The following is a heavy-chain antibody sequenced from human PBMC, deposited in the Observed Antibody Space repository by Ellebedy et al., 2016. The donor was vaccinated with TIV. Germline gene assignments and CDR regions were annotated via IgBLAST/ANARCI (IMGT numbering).Heavy chain of an antibody. Sequence: GESLKISCAASGFAVSSNYMTWVRQAPGRGLEWVSLIYRDGNTNYADSVRGRFTISRDSSKNTLDLQMNSLRAEDTAVYYCARIKIWCSFELWGQGTVVTVSS. CDR2: IYRDGNT. CDR1: GFAVSSNY. V-gene: IGHV3-53*01. J-gene: IGHJ3*01. D-gene: IGHD2-8*01. CDR3: ARIKIWCSFEL.